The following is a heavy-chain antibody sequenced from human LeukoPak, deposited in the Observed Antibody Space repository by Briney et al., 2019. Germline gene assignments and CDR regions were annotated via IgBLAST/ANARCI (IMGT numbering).Heavy chain of an antibody. CDR3: ARGPLDPDYYGMDV. Sequence: GGSLRLSCAASGFTFSSYAITWVRQAPGKGLEWVSAVSSNGAKTYYADSVKGRFTISRDNYKNMVFLQMNSLRAEDTAVYYCARGPLDPDYYGMDVWGQGTTVTVSS. V-gene: IGHV3-23*01. J-gene: IGHJ6*02. CDR2: VSSNGAKT. CDR1: GFTFSSYA.